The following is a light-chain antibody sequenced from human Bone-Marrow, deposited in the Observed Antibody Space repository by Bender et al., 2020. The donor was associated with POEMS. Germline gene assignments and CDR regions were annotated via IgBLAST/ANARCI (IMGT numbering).Light chain of an antibody. J-gene: IGLJ3*02. CDR3: QSYNSTALV. CDR2: EDN. V-gene: IGLV6-57*01. CDR1: SGSIASNY. Sequence: NFMLTQPHSVSESPGKTVTISCTRSSGSIASNYVHWYQQRPGSSPTKIIYEDNQRPSGVPDRFSGSIDRSSNSASLSISGLKAEDEADDYCQSYNSTALVFGGGTKLTVL.